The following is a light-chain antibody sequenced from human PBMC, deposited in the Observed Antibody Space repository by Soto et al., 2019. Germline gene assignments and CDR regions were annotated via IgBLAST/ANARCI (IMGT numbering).Light chain of an antibody. V-gene: IGKV1-39*01. J-gene: IGKJ2*01. Sequence: IQMTQSPSSLSASVGDSVTVTCRASQSINIYLNWYQQKPGKAPTLLIYGASSLQSGVPSMFTGGGSRTDFTLAVSSLHPGDFATYFCQQRYRSPYTFGQGTKLEIK. CDR2: GAS. CDR3: QQRYRSPYT. CDR1: QSINIY.